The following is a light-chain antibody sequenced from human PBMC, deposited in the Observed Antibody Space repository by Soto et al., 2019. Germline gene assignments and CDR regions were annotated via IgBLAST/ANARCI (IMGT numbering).Light chain of an antibody. CDR2: GAS. V-gene: IGKV3-15*01. J-gene: IGKJ5*01. CDR3: QQYESLPLT. Sequence: ENGMTQSPATVSVSPGQGATLSCRASQPISRNLAWYQQKPGQAPRLLIYGASTRATDIPGRFSGGGSGTEFTLTISSLQSEDFAIYFCQQYESLPLTFGQGTRLEIK. CDR1: QPISRN.